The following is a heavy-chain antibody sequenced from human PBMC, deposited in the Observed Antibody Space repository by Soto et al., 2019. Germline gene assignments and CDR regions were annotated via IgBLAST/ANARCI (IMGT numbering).Heavy chain of an antibody. Sequence: SVKVSCKASGFTFTSSAVQWVRQARGQRLEWIGWIVVGSGNTNYAQKFRERVTITRDMSTSTAYMELSSLRSEDTAVYYCAASPQRISITMIVGWGQGTLVTVSS. V-gene: IGHV1-58*01. CDR3: AASPQRISITMIVG. J-gene: IGHJ4*02. CDR2: IVVGSGNT. D-gene: IGHD3-22*01. CDR1: GFTFTSSA.